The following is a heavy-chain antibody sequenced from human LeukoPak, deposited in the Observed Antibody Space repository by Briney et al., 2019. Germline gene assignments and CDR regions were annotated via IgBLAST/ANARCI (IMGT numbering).Heavy chain of an antibody. V-gene: IGHV4-34*01. Sequence: SETLSLTCAVYGGSFSGYYWSWIRQPPGKGLEWIGEINHSGSTNYNPSLKSRVTISVDTSKNQFSLKLSSVTAADTAAYYCARRRVRGVIMGPFDYWGQGTLVTVSS. CDR1: GGSFSGYY. D-gene: IGHD3-10*01. CDR2: INHSGST. J-gene: IGHJ4*02. CDR3: ARRRVRGVIMGPFDY.